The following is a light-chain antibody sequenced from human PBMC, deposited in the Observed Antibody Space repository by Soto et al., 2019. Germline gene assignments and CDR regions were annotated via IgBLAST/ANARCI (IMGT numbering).Light chain of an antibody. J-gene: IGKJ3*01. V-gene: IGKV1-39*01. Sequence: IQVTQSPSSLSASVGDRVTITCRTSQGIRSALGWYQQKPGKAPKVLIYAASSLQGGVPSRFSGSGSGTDFTLTIKSLQPEDFATYYCQQSYSSPFTFGPGTKVDIK. CDR3: QQSYSSPFT. CDR2: AAS. CDR1: QGIRSA.